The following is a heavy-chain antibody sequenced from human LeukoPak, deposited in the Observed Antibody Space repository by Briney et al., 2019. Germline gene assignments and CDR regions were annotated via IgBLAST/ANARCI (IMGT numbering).Heavy chain of an antibody. V-gene: IGHV3-21*01. J-gene: IGHJ4*02. D-gene: IGHD3-3*01. Sequence: GGSLRLSCAASGFTFSSYSMNWVRQAPGKGLEWVSSISSSSSYIYYADSVKGRFTISRDNAKNSLYLQMNSLRAEDTAVYYCARAQRGITIFGVVISKVNDYWGQGTLVTVSS. CDR1: GFTFSSYS. CDR2: ISSSSSYI. CDR3: ARAQRGITIFGVVISKVNDY.